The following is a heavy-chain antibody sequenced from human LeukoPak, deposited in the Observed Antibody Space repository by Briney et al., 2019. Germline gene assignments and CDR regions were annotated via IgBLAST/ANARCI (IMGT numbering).Heavy chain of an antibody. J-gene: IGHJ6*02. V-gene: IGHV1-69*04. CDR2: IIPILGIA. CDR1: GGTFSSYA. D-gene: IGHD2-15*01. Sequence: ASVKVSCKASGGTFSSYAISWVRQAPGQGLEWMGRIIPILGIANYAQKFQGRVTITADKSTSTAYMELSSLRSEDTAVYYCARAISCSGGSCFYHYYYGMDVWGQGTTVTVSS. CDR3: ARAISCSGGSCFYHYYYGMDV.